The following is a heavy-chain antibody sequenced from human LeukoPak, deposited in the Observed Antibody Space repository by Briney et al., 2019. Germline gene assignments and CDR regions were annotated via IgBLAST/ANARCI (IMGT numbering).Heavy chain of an antibody. Sequence: PGGSLRLSCAASGFTFSSYAMSWVRQAPGKGLEWVSAVSGSGGSTYYADPVRGRFTISRDNSKKTLYLQMNSLRAEDTAVYYCAKGYYYDSSGYYPFDYWGQGTLATVSS. V-gene: IGHV3-23*01. J-gene: IGHJ4*02. D-gene: IGHD3-22*01. CDR1: GFTFSSYA. CDR3: AKGYYYDSSGYYPFDY. CDR2: VSGSGGST.